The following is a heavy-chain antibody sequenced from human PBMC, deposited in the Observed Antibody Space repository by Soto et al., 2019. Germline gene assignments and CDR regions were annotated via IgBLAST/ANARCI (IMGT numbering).Heavy chain of an antibody. D-gene: IGHD1-26*01. Sequence: SETLSLTCTVSGGSISSYYWSWIRQPPGKGLGWIGYIYYSGSTNYNPSLKRRVTISVDTSKNQFSLKLSSVTAADTAVYYCARRYGGNLDYWGQGTLVTVSS. CDR1: GGSISSYY. CDR2: IYYSGST. V-gene: IGHV4-59*08. J-gene: IGHJ4*02. CDR3: ARRYGGNLDY.